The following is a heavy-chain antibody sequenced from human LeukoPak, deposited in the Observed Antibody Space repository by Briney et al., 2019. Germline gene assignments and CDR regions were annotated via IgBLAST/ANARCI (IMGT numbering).Heavy chain of an antibody. CDR3: ARGVRFVADCPSSTCYTPDF. D-gene: IGHD2-2*02. V-gene: IGHV1-69*06. CDR2: IMPMFATT. Sequence: SVKVSCKASGGIFSTYAISWVRQAPGQGLEWMGGIMPMFATTNYAQRFQDRVTITADKATTTAYMELSSLTPEDTAIYYCARGVRFVADCPSSTCYTPDFWGQGTLVTVSS. CDR1: GGIFSTYA. J-gene: IGHJ4*02.